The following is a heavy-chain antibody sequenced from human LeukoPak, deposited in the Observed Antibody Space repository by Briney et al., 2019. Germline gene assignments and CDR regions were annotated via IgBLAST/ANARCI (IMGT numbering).Heavy chain of an antibody. D-gene: IGHD1-20*01. Sequence: ASVKVSCKASGYTFTNYYIHWVRQAPGQGLEWMGAINPYGGGTNFVQKFQGRVTLTRDTSISTAYMEVSSLRSDDTAGYYCARESCITGSLCYMDVWGRGTTVTVSS. CDR1: GYTFTNYY. CDR2: INPYGGGT. J-gene: IGHJ6*03. V-gene: IGHV1-2*02. CDR3: ARESCITGSLCYMDV.